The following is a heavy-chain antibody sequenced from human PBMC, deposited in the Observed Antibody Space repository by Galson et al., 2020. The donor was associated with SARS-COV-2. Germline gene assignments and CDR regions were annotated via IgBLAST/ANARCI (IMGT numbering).Heavy chain of an antibody. D-gene: IGHD3-9*01. V-gene: IGHV4-39*01. CDR3: ARQYYDLLTGHNWFDP. CDR2: IYYSGST. Sequence: SETLSLTCTVSGGSISDNNHYWGWIRQPPGKGLEWIGTIYYSGSTYYNPSLQSRVTISVDTSKNQFSLNLTSVTAADTAVYYCARQYYDLLTGHNWFDPWGQGALVTVSS. CDR1: GGSISDNNHY. J-gene: IGHJ5*02.